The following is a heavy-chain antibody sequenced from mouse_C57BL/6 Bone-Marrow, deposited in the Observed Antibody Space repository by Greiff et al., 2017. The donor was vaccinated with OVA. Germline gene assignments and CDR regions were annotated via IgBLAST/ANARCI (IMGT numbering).Heavy chain of an antibody. CDR1: GYTFTSYW. V-gene: IGHV1-69*01. Sequence: QVQLQQPGAELVMPGASVKLSCKASGYTFTSYWMHWVKQRPGQGLEWIGEIDPSDSYTNYNQKFKGKSTLTVDKSSSTAYMQLSSLTSEDSAVYYCARERLRRPFDYWGQGTTRTVSS. D-gene: IGHD2-4*01. J-gene: IGHJ2*01. CDR2: IDPSDSYT. CDR3: ARERLRRPFDY.